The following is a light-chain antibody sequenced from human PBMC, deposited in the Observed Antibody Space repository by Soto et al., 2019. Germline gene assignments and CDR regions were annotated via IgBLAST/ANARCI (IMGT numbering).Light chain of an antibody. CDR1: QSVGSNY. V-gene: IGKV3-20*01. J-gene: IGKJ3*01. Sequence: EMVLTQSPGTLSLSPGERATLYCRASQSVGSNYLAWYQQKPCQAPRVLIYGASSRATGIPDRFSGSGSGADFALTIRRLEPADFAVCYCQQYTTSPFTFCHGTKVDIK. CDR2: GAS. CDR3: QQYTTSPFT.